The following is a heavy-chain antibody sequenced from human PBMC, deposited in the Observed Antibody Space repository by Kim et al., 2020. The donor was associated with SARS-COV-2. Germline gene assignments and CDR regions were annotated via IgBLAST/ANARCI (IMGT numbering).Heavy chain of an antibody. CDR1: GFTFSSYA. CDR3: AKSTVDIVVVPAAPDLDY. J-gene: IGHJ4*02. V-gene: IGHV3-23*01. Sequence: GGSLRLSCAASGFTFSSYAMSWVRQAPGKGLEWVSVISGSGDNTCYADSVKGRCPISRDNTKNTLYLQMNSLRAEDTAVYYCAKSTVDIVVVPAAPDLDYSGQGTLVTVSP. D-gene: IGHD2-2*01. CDR2: ISGSGDNT.